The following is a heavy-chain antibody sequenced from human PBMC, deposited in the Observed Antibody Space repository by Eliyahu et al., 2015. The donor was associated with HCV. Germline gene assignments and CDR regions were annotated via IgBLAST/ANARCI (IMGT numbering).Heavy chain of an antibody. CDR2: INNYGXET. D-gene: IGHD5-12*01. Sequence: EQLVESGGGLVQPGGSXRLSCEXSGFPFTXYWMXWVRQAXGKGLVWVSRINNYGXETXYADSVRGRFTMSRDNAKNTLYLQMNSLGAEDTAVYFCARGGFSHSFDVWGQGTMVTVSS. J-gene: IGHJ3*01. CDR3: ARGGFSHSFDV. CDR1: GFPFTXYW. V-gene: IGHV3-74*01.